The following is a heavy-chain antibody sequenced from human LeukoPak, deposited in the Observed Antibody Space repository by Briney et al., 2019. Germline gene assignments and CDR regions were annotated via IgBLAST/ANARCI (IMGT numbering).Heavy chain of an antibody. V-gene: IGHV1-69*04. CDR2: IIPIIGIA. CDR1: GGTFSSYA. D-gene: IGHD3-16*02. Sequence: SVKVSCKASGGTFSSYAISWVRQAPGQGLEWMGRIIPIIGIASYAKKCQRRVTITADKSTSTAYMELSSLRSEDTAVYYGASPSMITFGGVIAPGGSFDYWGQGTLVTVSS. CDR3: ASPSMITFGGVIAPGGSFDY. J-gene: IGHJ4*02.